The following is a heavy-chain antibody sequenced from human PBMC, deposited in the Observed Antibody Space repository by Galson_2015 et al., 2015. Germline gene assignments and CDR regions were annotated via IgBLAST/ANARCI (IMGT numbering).Heavy chain of an antibody. CDR1: GFTFGDYA. V-gene: IGHV3-49*04. Sequence: SLRLSCAASGFTFGDYAMSWVRQAPGKGLEWVGFIRSKAYGGTTEYAASVKGRFTISRDDSKSIAYLQMNSLKTEDTAVYYCTRDARYYFDYWGQGTLVTVSS. CDR3: TRDARYYFDY. J-gene: IGHJ4*02. CDR2: IRSKAYGGTT.